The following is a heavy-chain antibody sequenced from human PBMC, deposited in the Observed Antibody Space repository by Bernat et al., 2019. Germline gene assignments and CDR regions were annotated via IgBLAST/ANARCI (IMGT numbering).Heavy chain of an antibody. CDR2: ISYDGSNK. Sequence: QVQLVESGGGVVQPGRSLRLSCAASGFTFSSYGMHWVRQAPGKGLEWVAVISYDGSNKDYADSVKGRVTISRDNSKNTLYLQMNSLRAEDTAVYYCAKERYSSSSQQDSDWGQGTLVTVSS. D-gene: IGHD6-6*01. CDR1: GFTFSSYG. V-gene: IGHV3-30*18. CDR3: AKERYSSSSQQDSD. J-gene: IGHJ4*02.